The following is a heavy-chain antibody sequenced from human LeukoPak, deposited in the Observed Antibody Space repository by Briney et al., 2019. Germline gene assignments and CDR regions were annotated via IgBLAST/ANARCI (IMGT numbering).Heavy chain of an antibody. CDR2: IKQDGSEK. V-gene: IGHV3-7*01. Sequence: RGSLRLSCAASGFTFSSYWMSWVRQAPGKGLEWVANIKQDGSEKYYVDSVKGRFTISRDNAQNSRYLQMNSLRAEDTAVYYCARDYIAVAGGYYYYYGMDVWGQGTTVTVSS. CDR1: GFTFSSYW. J-gene: IGHJ6*02. CDR3: ARDYIAVAGGYYYYYGMDV. D-gene: IGHD6-19*01.